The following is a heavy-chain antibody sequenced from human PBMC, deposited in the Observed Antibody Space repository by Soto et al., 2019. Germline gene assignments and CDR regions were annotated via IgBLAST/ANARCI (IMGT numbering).Heavy chain of an antibody. CDR2: ISGSGGST. V-gene: IGHV3-23*01. CDR3: AKDPGASSDWHGGLY. Sequence: EGQLLESGGGLVQPGGSLRLCCAASGFTFSSYAMSWVRQAPGKGLEWVSAISGSGGSTYYADSVKGRFTISRDNSKNTLYLQMNSLRAEDTAVYYCAKDPGASSDWHGGLYWGQGTLVTVSS. D-gene: IGHD6-19*01. CDR1: GFTFSSYA. J-gene: IGHJ4*02.